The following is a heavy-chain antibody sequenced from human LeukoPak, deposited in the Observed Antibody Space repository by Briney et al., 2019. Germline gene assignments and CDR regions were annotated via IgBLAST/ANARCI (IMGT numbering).Heavy chain of an antibody. V-gene: IGHV3-53*01. J-gene: IGHJ1*01. CDR1: GXTVGTNS. Sequence: GGSLRLSWAASGXTVGTNSMSWARQSPGKGLESVSVIYSGGSTYNADSVNGRFTVSRDNSRNTLFLQMNNLRAEDTALYFCASAREYCGSAECYEYFQHWGQGTLVIVSS. CDR2: IYSGGST. D-gene: IGHD2-21*01. CDR3: ASAREYCGSAECYEYFQH.